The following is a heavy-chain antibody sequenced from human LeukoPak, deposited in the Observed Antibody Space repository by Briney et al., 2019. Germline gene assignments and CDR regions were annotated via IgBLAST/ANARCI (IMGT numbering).Heavy chain of an antibody. CDR2: IYHSGST. Sequence: SETLSLTCTVSGYSISSGYYWGWIRQPPGNGLEWIGSIYHSGSTYYNPSLKSRVTISVDTSKNQFSLKLSSVTAADTAVYYCARGGIVVVPAAIDYWGQGTLVTVSS. V-gene: IGHV4-38-2*02. J-gene: IGHJ4*02. CDR1: GYSISSGYY. D-gene: IGHD2-2*01. CDR3: ARGGIVVVPAAIDY.